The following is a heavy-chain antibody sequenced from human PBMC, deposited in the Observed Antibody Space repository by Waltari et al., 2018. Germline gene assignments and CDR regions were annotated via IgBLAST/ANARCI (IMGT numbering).Heavy chain of an antibody. V-gene: IGHV1-8*02. CDR2: MNPNSGNT. D-gene: IGHD5-12*01. Sequence: QVQLVQSGAEVKKPGASVKVSCKASGYTFTSYDINWVRQATGPGLEWMGWMNPNSGNTGYAQKFQGRVTMTRNTSISTAYRELSSLRSEDTAVYYCARGSIVATIIGYWGQGTLVTVSS. CDR1: GYTFTSYD. CDR3: ARGSIVATIIGY. J-gene: IGHJ4*02.